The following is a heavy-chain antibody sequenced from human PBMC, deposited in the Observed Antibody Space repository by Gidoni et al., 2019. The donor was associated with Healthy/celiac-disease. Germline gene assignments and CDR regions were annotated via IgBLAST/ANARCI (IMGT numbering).Heavy chain of an antibody. CDR3: ARADGYCSGGSCSTYYYYGMDV. CDR1: GFTFSDHY. Sequence: EVQLVESGGGLVQPGGSLRLSCAASGFTFSDHYMDWVRPAPGKGLEWVGRTRNKANSYTTEYAASVKGRFTISRDDSKNSLYLQMNSLKTEDTAVYYCARADGYCSGGSCSTYYYYGMDVWGQGTTVTVSS. CDR2: TRNKANSYTT. D-gene: IGHD2-15*01. V-gene: IGHV3-72*01. J-gene: IGHJ6*02.